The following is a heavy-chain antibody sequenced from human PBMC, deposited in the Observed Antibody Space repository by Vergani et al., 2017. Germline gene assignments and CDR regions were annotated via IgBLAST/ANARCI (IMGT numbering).Heavy chain of an antibody. CDR3: ARVDGRLLWCGNEYGMDG. CDR2: IYHSGST. D-gene: IGHD3-10*01. J-gene: IGHJ6*02. Sequence: QVQLQESGPGLVKPSETLSLTCTVSGYSISSGYYWGWIRQPPGKGLEWVGSIYHSGSTYYNPSLKSRVAISVDTSKNQFSLKLSPVTAADTAVYYCARVDGRLLWCGNEYGMDGWGQGTTVTVS. CDR1: GYSISSGYY. V-gene: IGHV4-38-2*02.